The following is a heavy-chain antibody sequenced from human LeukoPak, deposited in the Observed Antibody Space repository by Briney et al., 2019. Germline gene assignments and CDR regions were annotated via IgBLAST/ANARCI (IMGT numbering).Heavy chain of an antibody. Sequence: QSGRSLRLSCAASGFTFSSYGMHWVRQAPGKGLEWVAVISYDGSNKYYADSVKGRFTISRDNSKNTLYLQMNSLRAEDTAVYYCAKDLVSYDSSGYPFDYWGHGTLVTVSS. CDR2: ISYDGSNK. D-gene: IGHD3-22*01. CDR3: AKDLVSYDSSGYPFDY. CDR1: GFTFSSYG. J-gene: IGHJ4*01. V-gene: IGHV3-30*18.